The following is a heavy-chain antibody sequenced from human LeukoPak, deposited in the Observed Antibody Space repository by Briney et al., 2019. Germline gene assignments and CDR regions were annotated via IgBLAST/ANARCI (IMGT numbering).Heavy chain of an antibody. CDR1: GGSISSSSYY. D-gene: IGHD3-3*01. V-gene: IGHV4-39*07. CDR3: ARDRRGNSYYDFWSGSYYYYYMDV. Sequence: SETLSLTCTVSGGSISSSSYYWGWIRQPPGKGLEWIGSIYYSGSTYYNPSLKSRVTISVDTSKNQFSLKLSSVTAADTAVYYCARDRRGNSYYDFWSGSYYYYYMDVWGKGTTVTVSS. CDR2: IYYSGST. J-gene: IGHJ6*03.